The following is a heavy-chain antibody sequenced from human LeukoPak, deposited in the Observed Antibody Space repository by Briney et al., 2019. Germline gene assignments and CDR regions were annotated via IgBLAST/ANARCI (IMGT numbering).Heavy chain of an antibody. CDR2: ISAYNGNT. CDR3: ARDASIYDSNGYYYLW. D-gene: IGHD3-22*01. Sequence: GASVKVSCKASGYTFTSYGISWVRQAPGQGLEWMGWISAYNGNTNYAQKLQGRVTMTTDTSTSTAYMELRSLRSDDTAVYYCARDASIYDSNGYYYLWWGQGTLVTVSS. CDR1: GYTFTSYG. J-gene: IGHJ4*02. V-gene: IGHV1-18*01.